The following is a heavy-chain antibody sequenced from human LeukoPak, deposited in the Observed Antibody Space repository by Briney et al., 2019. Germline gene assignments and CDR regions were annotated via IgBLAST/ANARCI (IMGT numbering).Heavy chain of an antibody. J-gene: IGHJ4*02. CDR3: AREWLDY. CDR2: IYSTGST. V-gene: IGHV4-61*02. Sequence: PSETLSLTCTVSGGSISSGGYYWSWIRQPAGKGLEYIGRIYSTGSTNYNPSLRSRVTISVDTSKNHFSLKLSSVTAADTAVYYCAREWLDYWGQGTLVTVSS. CDR1: GGSISSGGYY. D-gene: IGHD5-12*01.